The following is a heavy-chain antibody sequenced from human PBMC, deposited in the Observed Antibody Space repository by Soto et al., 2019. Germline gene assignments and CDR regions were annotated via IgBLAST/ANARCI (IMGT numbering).Heavy chain of an antibody. CDR1: GFTFGGYP. V-gene: IGHV3-49*03. CDR3: TRGYGGYETSPHYFDY. D-gene: IGHD5-12*01. J-gene: IGHJ4*02. Sequence: SLRLSCTAAGFTFGGYPMTWFRQAPGQGLEWVGFIRGRAYSGTAEYAASVQGRFTISRDDSKNIVYLQMNSLKTEDSAVYFCTRGYGGYETSPHYFDYWGKGNLVT. CDR2: IRGRAYSGTA.